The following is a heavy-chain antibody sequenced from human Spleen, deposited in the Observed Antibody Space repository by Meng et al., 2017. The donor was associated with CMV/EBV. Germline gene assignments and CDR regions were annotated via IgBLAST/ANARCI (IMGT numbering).Heavy chain of an antibody. CDR1: GLTFSSYG. CDR2: IGASAGGT. J-gene: IGHJ4*02. CDR3: AKYSAVGERLYYFDY. Sequence: GGSLRLSCEASGLTFSSYGMSWVRQAPGKGLEWVSAIGASAGGTYYADSVKGRFTISRDNAKNTLYLQMNSLRAEDTAVYYCAKYSAVGERLYYFDYWARERWSPSLQ. D-gene: IGHD2-21*01. V-gene: IGHV3-23*01.